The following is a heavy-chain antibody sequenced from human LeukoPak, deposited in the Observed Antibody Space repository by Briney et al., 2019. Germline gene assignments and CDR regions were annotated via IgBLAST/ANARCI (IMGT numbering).Heavy chain of an antibody. Sequence: ASVTVSCKASGGTFSSYTISWVRQAPGQGLEWMGRIIPILGIANYAQKFQGRVTITADKSTSTAYMELSSLRSEDTAVYYCAREGSGYDWDYYYYMDVWGKGTTVTVSS. V-gene: IGHV1-69*04. CDR2: IIPILGIA. J-gene: IGHJ6*03. CDR3: AREGSGYDWDYYYYMDV. D-gene: IGHD5-12*01. CDR1: GGTFSSYT.